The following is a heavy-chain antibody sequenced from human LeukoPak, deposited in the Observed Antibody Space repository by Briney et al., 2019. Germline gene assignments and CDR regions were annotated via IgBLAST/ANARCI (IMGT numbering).Heavy chain of an antibody. Sequence: ASLKVSCKASGYTFSSYGISWVRQAPGQGLEWMGWISAYNGNTNFAQEFQGRVTMTTDTSTSTASMELMSLRSDDTAVYYCARDQGIYNHRIIDSWGQGTLVTVSS. CDR3: ARDQGIYNHRIIDS. J-gene: IGHJ4*02. CDR1: GYTFSSYG. V-gene: IGHV1-18*01. CDR2: ISAYNGNT. D-gene: IGHD5-12*01.